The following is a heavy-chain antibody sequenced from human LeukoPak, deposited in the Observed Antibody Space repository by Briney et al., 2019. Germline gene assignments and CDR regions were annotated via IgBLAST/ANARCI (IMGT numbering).Heavy chain of an antibody. Sequence: SETLSLTCTVSGGSISSGGYYWSWIRQHPGKGLEWIGYIYYSGSTNYNPSLKSRVTISVDTSKNQFSLKLSSVTAADTAAYYCARGARRQQLVPYDAFDIWGQGTMVTVSS. J-gene: IGHJ3*02. CDR2: IYYSGST. CDR1: GGSISSGGYY. D-gene: IGHD6-13*01. CDR3: ARGARRQQLVPYDAFDI. V-gene: IGHV4-31*03.